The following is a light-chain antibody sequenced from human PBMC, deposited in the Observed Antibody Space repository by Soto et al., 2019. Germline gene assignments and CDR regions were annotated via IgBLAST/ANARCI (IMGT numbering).Light chain of an antibody. CDR1: SSDVGGFNY. CDR2: NVS. J-gene: IGLJ1*01. CDR3: SSYASSSSLPDV. V-gene: IGLV2-14*03. Sequence: QSALTQPASVSGSPGQSITISCTGTSSDVGGFNYVSWYQQHPGKAPTLIIYNVSVRPSGVSIRFSGSKSGNTASLTISGLQAEDEAEYYCSSYASSSSLPDVFGTGTKVTVL.